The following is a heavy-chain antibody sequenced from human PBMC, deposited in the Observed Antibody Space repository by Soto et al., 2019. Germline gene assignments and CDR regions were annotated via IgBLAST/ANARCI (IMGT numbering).Heavy chain of an antibody. J-gene: IGHJ6*02. CDR1: GFTFSSYA. CDR3: ARHNYDSSGYYHYYYGMDV. V-gene: IGHV3-21*05. Sequence: GSLRLSCAASGFTFSSYAMHWVRQAPGKGLEYISYISGSSNTNYIDNVKGRFTISRDNAKNTLYLQMNSLRAADTAVYYCARHNYDSSGYYHYYYGMDVWGQGTTVTVSS. D-gene: IGHD3-22*01. CDR2: ISGSSNT.